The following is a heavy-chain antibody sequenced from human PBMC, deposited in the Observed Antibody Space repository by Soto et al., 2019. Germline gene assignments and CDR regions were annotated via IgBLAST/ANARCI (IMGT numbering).Heavy chain of an antibody. CDR1: GNTFASHG. J-gene: IGHJ4*02. CDR3: ARVDPRGVAVVRDY. Sequence: SVKVSCKASGNTFASHGYSWVRQAPGQGLEWMGWISGFNGQTNYALKFQGRVTLTTDASTSTAYMELRSLRSDDTAVYFCARVDPRGVAVVRDYWGQGTLVTVSS. CDR2: ISGFNGQT. V-gene: IGHV1-18*01. D-gene: IGHD3-10*01.